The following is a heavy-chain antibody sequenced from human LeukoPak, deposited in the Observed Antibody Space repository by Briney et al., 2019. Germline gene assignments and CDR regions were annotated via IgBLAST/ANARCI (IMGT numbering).Heavy chain of an antibody. V-gene: IGHV1-2*02. J-gene: IGHJ3*02. CDR3: AREIQTSGYYPYAFDI. D-gene: IGHD3-22*01. CDR2: INPNSGGT. CDR1: GYTFTDYY. Sequence: ASVKVSCKASGYTFTDYYMHWVRQAPGQGLEWMGWINPNSGGTNYAQKFQGRVTMTRDTSISTAYMELSRLRSDDTAVYYCAREIQTSGYYPYAFDIWGQGTMVTVSS.